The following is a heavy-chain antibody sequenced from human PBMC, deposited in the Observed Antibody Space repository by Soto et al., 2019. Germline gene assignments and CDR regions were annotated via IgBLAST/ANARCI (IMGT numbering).Heavy chain of an antibody. CDR2: ISYDGTVT. CDR3: ATTRVGPCSSSICFSGIFDGMDV. Sequence: GGSLRLSCAASGFTISNFGMHWVRQAPGKGLEWVAVISYDGTVTYYADSVKGRFTISRDNSKNTLYLQMNSLRTEDTAVYYCATTRVGPCSSSICFSGIFDGMDVWGQGTTVTVSS. D-gene: IGHD2-2*01. CDR1: GFTISNFG. J-gene: IGHJ6*02. V-gene: IGHV3-30-3*01.